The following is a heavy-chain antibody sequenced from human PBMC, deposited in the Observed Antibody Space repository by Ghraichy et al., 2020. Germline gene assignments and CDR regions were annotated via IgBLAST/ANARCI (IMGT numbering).Heavy chain of an antibody. V-gene: IGHV3-48*01. CDR1: GFTFSSYS. Sequence: GGSLRLSCAASGFTFSSYSMNWVRQAPGKGLEWVSYISSSSSTIYYADSVKGRFTISRDNAKNSLYLQMNSLRAEDTAVYYCASWYYYDSSGYHEDFQHWGQGTLVTVSS. J-gene: IGHJ1*01. D-gene: IGHD3-22*01. CDR2: ISSSSSTI. CDR3: ASWYYYDSSGYHEDFQH.